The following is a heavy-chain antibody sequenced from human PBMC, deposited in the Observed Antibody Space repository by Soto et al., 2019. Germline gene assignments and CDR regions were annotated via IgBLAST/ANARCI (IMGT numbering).Heavy chain of an antibody. J-gene: IGHJ4*02. D-gene: IGHD6-13*01. CDR1: GGSINNYY. Sequence: SETLSLTCTVSGGSINNYYWSWIRQPPGKGLEWVGYIYDSGSPTYTPSLKSRVTMSVDTSKNQFSLELNSVTTADTAVYYCARVRAGYSGTRYDYWGQGTLVTVSS. CDR2: IYDSGSP. CDR3: ARVRAGYSGTRYDY. V-gene: IGHV4-59*01.